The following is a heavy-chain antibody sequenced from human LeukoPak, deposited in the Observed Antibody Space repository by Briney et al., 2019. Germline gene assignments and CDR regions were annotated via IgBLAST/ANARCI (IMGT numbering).Heavy chain of an antibody. CDR2: IKQDGSEK. Sequence: GGSLRLXCAASGFTFSSYWMSWVRQAPGKALEWVANIKQDGSEKYYVDSVKGRFTISRDNAKNSLYLQMNSLRAEDTAVYYCARLEDFWSGYWGNYYYYMDVWGKGTTVTVSS. J-gene: IGHJ6*03. V-gene: IGHV3-7*01. CDR3: ARLEDFWSGYWGNYYYYMDV. CDR1: GFTFSSYW. D-gene: IGHD3-3*01.